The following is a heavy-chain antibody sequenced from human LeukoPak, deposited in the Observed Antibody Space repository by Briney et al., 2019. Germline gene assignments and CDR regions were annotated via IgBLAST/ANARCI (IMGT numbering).Heavy chain of an antibody. Sequence: PGGSLRLSCAASGFTFSSYAMHWVRQAPGKGLEWVAVISYDGSYKYYADSVKGRFTISRDNSKNTLYLQMNSLRAEDTAVYYCARDSGGPTAGTFDYWGQGTLVTVSS. J-gene: IGHJ4*02. V-gene: IGHV3-30-3*01. CDR1: GFTFSSYA. CDR3: ARDSGGPTAGTFDY. CDR2: ISYDGSYK. D-gene: IGHD6-13*01.